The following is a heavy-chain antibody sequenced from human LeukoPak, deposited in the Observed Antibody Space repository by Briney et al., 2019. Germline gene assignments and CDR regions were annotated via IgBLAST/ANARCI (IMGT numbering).Heavy chain of an antibody. CDR1: GFTFSAFW. J-gene: IGHJ4*02. V-gene: IGHV3-74*01. CDR2: INSDGSST. CDR3: ARGLVHDTSGYYSDY. Sequence: GGSLRLSCAASGFTFSAFWMHWVRQAPGKGLVWVSRINSDGSSTTYADSVKGRFTVSRDNAKNTLYLQMDSLRAEDSAVYYCARGLVHDTSGYYSDYWGQGILVTVSS. D-gene: IGHD3-22*01.